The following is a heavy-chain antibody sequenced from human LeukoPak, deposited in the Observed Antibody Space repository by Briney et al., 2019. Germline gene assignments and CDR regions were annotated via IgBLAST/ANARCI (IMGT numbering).Heavy chain of an antibody. CDR2: INPSGGST. J-gene: IGHJ5*02. Sequence: GASVHVSCKASGYTFTRYYMNWVRQAPGQGLEWMGIINPSGGSTNYAQKFQGRVTMTRDTSTSTIYMEVSSLRSEDTAVYYCATSFRAVNWFDPWGQGTLVTVYS. CDR3: ATSFRAVNWFDP. CDR1: GYTFTRYY. D-gene: IGHD3-10*01. V-gene: IGHV1-46*01.